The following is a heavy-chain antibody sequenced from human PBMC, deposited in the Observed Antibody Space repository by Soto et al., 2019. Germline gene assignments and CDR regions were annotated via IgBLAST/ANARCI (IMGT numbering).Heavy chain of an antibody. J-gene: IGHJ4*02. CDR1: GYTFTSYY. CDR3: ARMHYYDSSGYYLSLGY. D-gene: IGHD3-22*01. Sequence: GASVKVSCKASGYTFTSYYMHWVRQAPGQGLEWMGIINPSGGSTSYAQKFQGRVTMTRDTSTSTVYMELSSLRSEDTAVYCCARMHYYDSSGYYLSLGYWGQGTLVNVSS. CDR2: INPSGGST. V-gene: IGHV1-46*03.